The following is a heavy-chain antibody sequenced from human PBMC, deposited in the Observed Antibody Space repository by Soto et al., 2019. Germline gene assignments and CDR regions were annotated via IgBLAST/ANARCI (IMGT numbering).Heavy chain of an antibody. D-gene: IGHD1-26*01. Sequence: ASVKVSCKASGFDFGSFGIQFLRQTRGRGLEWIGWIVVVSGSTNYARQFQGRVAISRDMSSSTAYLDLYDLKSDDTAVYFCSADHPHMAMGWPVWGQ. J-gene: IGHJ3*01. CDR2: IVVVSGST. CDR3: SADHPHMAMGWPV. CDR1: GFDFGSFG. V-gene: IGHV1-58*02.